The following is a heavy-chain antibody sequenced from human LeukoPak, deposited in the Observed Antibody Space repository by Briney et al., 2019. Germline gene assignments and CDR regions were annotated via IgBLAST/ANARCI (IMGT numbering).Heavy chain of an antibody. Sequence: GGSLRLSCAAPGFTFSSYAMSWVRQAPGKGLEWVSAISGSGGSTYYADSVKGRFTISRDNSKNTLYLQMNSLKTEDTAVYYCARVTQDGWFDPWGQGTLVTVSS. D-gene: IGHD2-21*02. CDR1: GFTFSSYA. CDR2: ISGSGGST. CDR3: ARVTQDGWFDP. V-gene: IGHV3-23*01. J-gene: IGHJ5*02.